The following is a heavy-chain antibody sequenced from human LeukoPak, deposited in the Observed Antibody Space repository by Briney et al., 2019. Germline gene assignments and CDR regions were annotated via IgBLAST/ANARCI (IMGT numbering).Heavy chain of an antibody. CDR2: IQYDGSNK. CDR1: GFTFSSYG. CDR3: AKERVSSGWNPHWFDP. J-gene: IGHJ5*02. Sequence: GGSLRLSCAASGFTFSSYGMHWVRQAPGKGLEWVAFIQYDGSNKYYADSVKGRFTISRDNSKNTLYLQMNSLRAEDTAVYYCAKERVSSGWNPHWFDPWGQGTLVTVSS. V-gene: IGHV3-30*02. D-gene: IGHD6-19*01.